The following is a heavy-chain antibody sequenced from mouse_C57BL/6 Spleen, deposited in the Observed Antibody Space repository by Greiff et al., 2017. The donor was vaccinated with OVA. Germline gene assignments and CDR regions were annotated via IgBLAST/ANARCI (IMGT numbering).Heavy chain of an antibody. CDR1: GFTFSSYA. CDR2: ISSGGDYI. J-gene: IGHJ4*01. V-gene: IGHV5-9-1*02. CDR3: TREAGTGAMDY. Sequence: DVMLVKSGEGLVKPGGSLKLSCAASGFTFSSYAMSWVRQTPEKRLEWVAYISSGGDYIYYADTVKGRFTISRDNARTTLYLQMSSLKSEDTAMYYCTREAGTGAMDYWGQGTSVTVSS.